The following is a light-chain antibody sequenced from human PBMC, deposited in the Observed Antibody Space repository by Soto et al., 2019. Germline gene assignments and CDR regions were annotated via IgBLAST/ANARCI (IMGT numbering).Light chain of an antibody. CDR3: QQYANSPPWT. Sequence: EIVLAQSPGTLSLSPGERATLSRRASQSVDTFLVWYQQKPGQAPRLLISGASSRATGIPDRFRGSGSGTDFTLTISGLEPEDFAVYYCQQYANSPPWTFGQGTKVDIK. CDR1: QSVDTF. J-gene: IGKJ1*01. CDR2: GAS. V-gene: IGKV3-20*01.